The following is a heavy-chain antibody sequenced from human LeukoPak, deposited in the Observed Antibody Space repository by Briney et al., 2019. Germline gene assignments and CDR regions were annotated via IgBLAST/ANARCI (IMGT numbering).Heavy chain of an antibody. CDR3: AGHKVVITSENWFDP. V-gene: IGHV4-59*08. Sequence: SETLSLTCTVSGGSISSYYWSWIRQPPGKGLEWIGYIYYSGSTNYNPSLKSRVTISVDTSKNQFSLKLSSVTAADTAVYYCAGHKVVITSENWFDPWGQGTLVTVSS. D-gene: IGHD3-22*01. CDR2: IYYSGST. J-gene: IGHJ5*02. CDR1: GGSISSYY.